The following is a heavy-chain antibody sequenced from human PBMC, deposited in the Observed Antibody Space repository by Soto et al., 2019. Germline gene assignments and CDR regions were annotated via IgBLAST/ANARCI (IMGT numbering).Heavy chain of an antibody. J-gene: IGHJ4*02. V-gene: IGHV4-4*02. CDR1: GGSISSNTW. CDR2: IYHGGST. D-gene: IGHD3-22*01. CDR3: ARSRGYYDTSGDYYY. Sequence: SETLSLTCAVSGGSISSNTWWRWVRQPPGKGQEWIGDIYHGGSTHYNPSLRSRVTISIDKSKNQFSLKLSSVTAADTAVYYCARSRGYYDTSGDYYYWGQGTLVPVAS.